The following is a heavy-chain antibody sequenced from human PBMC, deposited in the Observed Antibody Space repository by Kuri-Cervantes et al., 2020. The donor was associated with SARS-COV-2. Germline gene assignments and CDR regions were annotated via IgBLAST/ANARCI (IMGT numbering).Heavy chain of an antibody. D-gene: IGHD4-11*01. J-gene: IGHJ5*02. CDR2: IIPIFGTA. V-gene: IGHV1-69*13. CDR1: GGTFSSYA. CDR3: ARGLTKYGNWFDP. Sequence: SVKVSCKASGGTFSSYAISWERHAPGQGLEWMGGIIPIFGTANYSQKFQGRVTITADESTSTAYMELSSLRSEDTAIYYCARGLTKYGNWFDPWGQGTPVTVSS.